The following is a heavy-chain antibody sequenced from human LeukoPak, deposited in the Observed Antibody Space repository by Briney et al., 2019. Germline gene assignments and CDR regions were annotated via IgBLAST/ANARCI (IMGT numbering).Heavy chain of an antibody. V-gene: IGHV3-23*01. Sequence: GGSLRLSCAASGFTFSSYAMNWVRQAPGKGLEWVSFVSGNGVTTNYADSVKGRFTTSRDNSENTLYLQMNSLRAEDTAVYHWAKVSGDGTDYWGQGTLVTVSS. CDR3: AKVSGDGTDY. CDR1: GFTFSSYA. D-gene: IGHD3-10*01. CDR2: VSGNGVTT. J-gene: IGHJ4*02.